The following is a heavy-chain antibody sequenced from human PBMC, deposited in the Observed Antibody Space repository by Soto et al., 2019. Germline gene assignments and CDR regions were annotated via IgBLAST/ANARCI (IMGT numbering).Heavy chain of an antibody. V-gene: IGHV3-11*01. CDR3: ARSSLTYFEF. Sequence: QVHLEESGGGLVKPGGSLRLSCTASGFTFSDYYMSWIRQAPGKGLEWLAYISGSGNTTYYTDSVKGRFAISRDNARTSLYLQINSLRVEDSAVYYCARSSLTYFEFWGQGTLVTVSS. J-gene: IGHJ4*02. CDR1: GFTFSDYY. CDR2: ISGSGNTT.